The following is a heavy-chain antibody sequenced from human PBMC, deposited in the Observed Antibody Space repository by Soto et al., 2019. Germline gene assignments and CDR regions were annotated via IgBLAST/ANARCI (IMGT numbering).Heavy chain of an antibody. J-gene: IGHJ5*02. Sequence: LGASLKISCKGSGYSFTRYWIGWVRQMPGKGLEWMGIIYPGDSDTRYSPSFQGQVTISADKSISTAYLQWSSLKASDTAMYYCARHGSGSYKTNWFDPWGQGTLVTVSS. CDR3: ARHGSGSYKTNWFDP. CDR2: IYPGDSDT. D-gene: IGHD1-26*01. CDR1: GYSFTRYW. V-gene: IGHV5-51*01.